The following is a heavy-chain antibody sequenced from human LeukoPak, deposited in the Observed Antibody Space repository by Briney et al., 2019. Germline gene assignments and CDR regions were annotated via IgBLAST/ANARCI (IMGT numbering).Heavy chain of an antibody. V-gene: IGHV1-3*01. Sequence: ASVKVSCKASGYTFTSYAMHWVRQAPGQRLEWMGWINAGNGNTKYSQKFQGRVTITRDTSASTAYMELSSLRSEDTAVYYCVRSPIVATTRYNWFDPWGQGTLVTVSS. J-gene: IGHJ5*02. CDR2: INAGNGNT. CDR1: GYTFTSYA. CDR3: VRSPIVATTRYNWFDP. D-gene: IGHD5-12*01.